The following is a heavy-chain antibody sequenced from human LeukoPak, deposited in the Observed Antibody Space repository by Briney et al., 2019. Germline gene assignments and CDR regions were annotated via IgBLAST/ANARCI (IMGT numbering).Heavy chain of an antibody. Sequence: ASVKVSCKASGGTFISYAISWVRQAPGQGLEWMGRIIPIFGIANYAQKFQGSVTITADKSTSTAYMELSSLRSKDAAVYYCARIHCSGGSCYPYYFDYWGQGTLVTVSS. CDR1: GGTFISYA. D-gene: IGHD2-15*01. CDR2: IIPIFGIA. J-gene: IGHJ4*02. CDR3: ARIHCSGGSCYPYYFDY. V-gene: IGHV1-69*04.